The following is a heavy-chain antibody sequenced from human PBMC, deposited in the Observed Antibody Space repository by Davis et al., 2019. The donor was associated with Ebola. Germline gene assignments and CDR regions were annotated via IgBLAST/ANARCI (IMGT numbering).Heavy chain of an antibody. CDR1: GYSFTSYW. CDR2: IYPGDSDT. CDR3: ARQIRSSGYFDY. D-gene: IGHD6-19*01. V-gene: IGHV5-51*01. Sequence: KVSCKGPGYSFTSYWIGWVRQMPGKGLEWMGIIYPGDSDTRYSPSFQGQVTISADKSISTAYLQWSSLKASDTAMYYCARQIRSSGYFDYWGQGTLVTVSS. J-gene: IGHJ4*02.